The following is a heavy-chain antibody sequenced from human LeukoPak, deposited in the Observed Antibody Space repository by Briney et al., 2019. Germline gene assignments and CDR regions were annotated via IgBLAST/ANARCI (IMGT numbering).Heavy chain of an antibody. D-gene: IGHD6-19*01. CDR1: GGSSRSGDYF. Sequence: PSETLSLTCAVSGGSSRSGDYFWSWIRQPPGKGLEWIGHIHYSGNTYYNPSLKSRVSISVDTSKNQFSLKLSSVTAAGTAVYYCARRGYSSGSNWFDPWGQGTLVTVSS. J-gene: IGHJ5*02. CDR2: IHYSGNT. CDR3: ARRGYSSGSNWFDP. V-gene: IGHV4-30-4*01.